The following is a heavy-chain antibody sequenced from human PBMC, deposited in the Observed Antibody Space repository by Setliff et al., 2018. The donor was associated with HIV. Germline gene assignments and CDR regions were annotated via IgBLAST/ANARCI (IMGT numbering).Heavy chain of an antibody. CDR3: AREKNSSGYYFKGWGLGVLDF. J-gene: IGHJ4*02. V-gene: IGHV4-34*01. CDR1: GGAFSGYY. CDR2: INHSGST. D-gene: IGHD3-22*01. Sequence: SETLSLTCAVYGGAFSGYYWSWIRQPPGKGLEWIGEINHSGSTNYNPSLKSRVTISVDTSKNQFSLKLSSVTAADTAVYYCAREKNSSGYYFKGWGLGVLDFWGQGTLVTVSS.